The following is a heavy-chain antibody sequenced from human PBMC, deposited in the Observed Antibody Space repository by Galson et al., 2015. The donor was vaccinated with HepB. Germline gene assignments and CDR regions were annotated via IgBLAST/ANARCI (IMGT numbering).Heavy chain of an antibody. CDR1: GFTFSSYG. CDR2: ISYDGSNK. CDR3: AKALGDFDY. V-gene: IGHV3-30*18. D-gene: IGHD3-16*01. Sequence: SLRLSCAASGFTFSSYGMHWVRQAPGKGLEWVAVISYDGSNKYYADSVKGRFTISRDNSKNTLYLQMNSLRAEDTAVYYCAKALGDFDYWGQGTLVTVSS. J-gene: IGHJ4*02.